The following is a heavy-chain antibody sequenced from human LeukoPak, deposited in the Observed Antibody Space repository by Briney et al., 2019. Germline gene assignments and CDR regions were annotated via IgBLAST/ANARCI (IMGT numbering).Heavy chain of an antibody. CDR1: GFTLDRYA. Sequence: GRSLRLSCVASGFTLDRYAMHWVRQAPGKGLEGVAGFSLDTDRIDYADSVKGRFTVSKDDAKKTLYLQMNNLRTEDTALYFCTKDIPQGGADVWGQGTTVTVSS. J-gene: IGHJ6*02. CDR2: FSLDTDRI. CDR3: TKDIPQGGADV. D-gene: IGHD3-16*01. V-gene: IGHV3-9*01.